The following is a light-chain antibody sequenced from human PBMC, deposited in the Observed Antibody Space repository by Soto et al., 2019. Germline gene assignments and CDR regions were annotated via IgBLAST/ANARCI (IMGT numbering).Light chain of an antibody. CDR3: SSYGGSNNYV. CDR1: SSDVGGYNY. V-gene: IGLV2-8*01. J-gene: IGLJ1*01. CDR2: EVN. Sequence: QSVLTQPPSASASPGQSVTISCTGTSSDVGGYNYVSWYQQYPGKAPQLMIYEVNKRPSGVPDRFSGSKSGNTASLTVSGLQAEDAADYYGSSYGGSNNYVFGTGNKLTVL.